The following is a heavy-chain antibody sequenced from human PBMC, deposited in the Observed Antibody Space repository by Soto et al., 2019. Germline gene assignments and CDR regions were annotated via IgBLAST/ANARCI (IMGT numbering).Heavy chain of an antibody. CDR3: ATPTSTAPPD. CDR1: GGTFIGYT. CDR2: IIIMYGIT. J-gene: IGHJ1*01. D-gene: IGHD2-15*01. V-gene: IGHV1-69*02. Sequence: QVQVVHSGAEVKKPGSSVKVSCKASGGTFIGYTITWVRQAPGQGLEWMGRIIIMYGITNYAQKFQGRVTITADKSTSTAYMELSGLTSEDTAIYYCATPTSTAPPDWGQGTLVTVSS.